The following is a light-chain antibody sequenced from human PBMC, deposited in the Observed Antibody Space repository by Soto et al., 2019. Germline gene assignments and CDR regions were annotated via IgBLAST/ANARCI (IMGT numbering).Light chain of an antibody. Sequence: DVQITQSPSTLSVSVGDRVILTCRASQSIGNWLAWYQQKPGKAPKLLIYKASSLESGVPTRFSGSGSGTDFTLTISSLQPEDFATYYCQQYNSYVFGPGTKVDIK. V-gene: IGKV1-5*03. J-gene: IGKJ3*01. CDR2: KAS. CDR1: QSIGNW. CDR3: QQYNSYV.